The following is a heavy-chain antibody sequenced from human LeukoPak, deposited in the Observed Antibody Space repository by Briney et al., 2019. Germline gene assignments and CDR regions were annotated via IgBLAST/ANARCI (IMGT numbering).Heavy chain of an antibody. Sequence: GGSLRLSCAASGFTFSSYGMHWVRQAPGKGLEWVAVISYDGSNKYYADSVKGRFTISRDNSKNTLYLQMNSLRAEDTAVYYCAKDGYDSSGRLDYWGREPWSPSPQ. CDR3: AKDGYDSSGRLDY. V-gene: IGHV3-30*18. CDR2: ISYDGSNK. D-gene: IGHD3-22*01. CDR1: GFTFSSYG. J-gene: IGHJ4*02.